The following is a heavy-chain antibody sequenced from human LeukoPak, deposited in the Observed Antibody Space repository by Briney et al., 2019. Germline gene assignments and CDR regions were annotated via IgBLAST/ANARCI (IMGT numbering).Heavy chain of an antibody. CDR2: IYYSGGT. CDR1: GGSISSSSYY. CDR3: ARNGYCGGDCYSRGAIPNWFDP. Sequence: PSETLSLTCTVSGGSISSSSYYWGWIRQPPGKGLEWIGSIYYSGGTYYNPSLKSRVTISVDTSKNQFSLKLSSETAADTAVYYCARNGYCGGDCYSRGAIPNWFDPWGQGALVTVSS. J-gene: IGHJ5*02. V-gene: IGHV4-39*07. D-gene: IGHD2-21*02.